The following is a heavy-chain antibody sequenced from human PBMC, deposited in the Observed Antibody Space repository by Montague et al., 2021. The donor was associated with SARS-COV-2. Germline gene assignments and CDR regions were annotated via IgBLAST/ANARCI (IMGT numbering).Heavy chain of an antibody. CDR1: GGSFSGYY. V-gene: IGHV4-34*01. Sequence: SETLSLTCAVYGGSFSGYYWSWIRQPPGKGLEWIGEINRSGSTNYNPSLKSRVTISVDTSKNQFSLKLSSVTAADTAVYYCARVRVVPAAMRIFSLGRSYYGMDVWGQGTTVTVSS. CDR2: INRSGST. CDR3: ARVRVVPAAMRIFSLGRSYYGMDV. J-gene: IGHJ6*02. D-gene: IGHD2-2*01.